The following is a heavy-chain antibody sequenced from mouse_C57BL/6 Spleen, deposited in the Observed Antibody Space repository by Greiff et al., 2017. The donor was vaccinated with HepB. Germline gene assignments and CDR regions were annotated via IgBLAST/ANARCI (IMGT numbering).Heavy chain of an antibody. J-gene: IGHJ3*01. V-gene: IGHV1-64*01. CDR3: ERAYDGYYAWFAY. CDR2: IHPNSGST. Sequence: QVQLKQPGAELVKPGASVKLSCKASGYTFTSYWMHWVKQRPGQGLEWIGMIHPNSGSTNYNEKFKSKATLTVEKSSSTAYMQLSSLTSEDSAVYYCERAYDGYYAWFAYWGQGTLVTVSA. D-gene: IGHD2-3*01. CDR1: GYTFTSYW.